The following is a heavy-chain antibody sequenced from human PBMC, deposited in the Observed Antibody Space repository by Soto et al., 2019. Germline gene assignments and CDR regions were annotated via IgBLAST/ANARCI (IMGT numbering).Heavy chain of an antibody. J-gene: IGHJ6*03. CDR3: ARPVATTTWVLNLKYYYYYYMDV. V-gene: IGHV1-8*01. CDR1: GYTFTSYD. Sequence: GASVKVSCKASGYTFTSYDINWVRQATGQGLEWMGWMNPNSGNTGYAQKFQGRVTMTRNTSISTAYMELSSLRSEDTAVYYCARPVATTTWVLNLKYYYYYYMDVLGKGTTVPSP. D-gene: IGHD5-12*01. CDR2: MNPNSGNT.